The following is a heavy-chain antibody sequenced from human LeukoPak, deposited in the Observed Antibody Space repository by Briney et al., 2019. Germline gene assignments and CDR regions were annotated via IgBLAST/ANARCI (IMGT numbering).Heavy chain of an antibody. CDR3: ARHSISYGDFDY. J-gene: IGHJ4*02. Sequence: SETLPLTCAVYGESFTGFYWNWIRQPPGNGLEWIGEINESGSTNYNPSLKGRITISVDTSKNQFSLKLTSVTAADTAVYYCARHSISYGDFDYWGQGTLVTVSS. D-gene: IGHD4-17*01. V-gene: IGHV4-34*01. CDR2: INESGST. CDR1: GESFTGFY.